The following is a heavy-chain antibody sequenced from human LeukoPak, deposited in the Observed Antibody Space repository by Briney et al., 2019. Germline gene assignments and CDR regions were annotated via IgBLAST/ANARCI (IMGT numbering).Heavy chain of an antibody. CDR2: IYHSGNT. CDR3: ASVPEPYYFDY. V-gene: IGHV4-38-2*02. Sequence: NPSETLSLTCTVSGYSISSGYYWGWIRQPPGKGLEWIGSIYHSGNTYYNPSLKSRVTISVDTSKNQFSLKLSSVTAADTAVYYCASVPEPYYFDYWGQGTLVTVS. J-gene: IGHJ4*02. D-gene: IGHD1-14*01. CDR1: GYSISSGYY.